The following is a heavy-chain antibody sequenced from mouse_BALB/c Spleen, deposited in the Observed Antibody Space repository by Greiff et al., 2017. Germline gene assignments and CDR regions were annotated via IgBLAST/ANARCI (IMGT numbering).Heavy chain of an antibody. D-gene: IGHD2-4*01. J-gene: IGHJ4*01. CDR1: GFNIKDTY. Sequence: DVQLVESGAELVKPGASVKLSCTASGFNIKDTYMHWVKQRPEQGLEWIGRIDPANGNTKYDPKFQGKATITADTSSNTAYLQLSSLTSEDTAVYYCASTYDYDYAMDYWGQGTSVTVSS. CDR2: IDPANGNT. V-gene: IGHV14-3*02. CDR3: ASTYDYDYAMDY.